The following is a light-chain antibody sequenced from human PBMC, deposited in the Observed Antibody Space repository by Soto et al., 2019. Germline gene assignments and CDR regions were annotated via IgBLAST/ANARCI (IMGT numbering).Light chain of an antibody. CDR3: QQRTNWPWT. CDR1: QSVSSY. Sequence: DIVLTQSPATLSLSPGERATLSCRASQSVSSYLAWYQQKPGQAPRLLIYDASNRATGIPARFSGSGSGTDFTLTISSLEPEDFALYYCQQRTNWPWTFGQGTTMEIK. V-gene: IGKV3-11*01. CDR2: DAS. J-gene: IGKJ1*01.